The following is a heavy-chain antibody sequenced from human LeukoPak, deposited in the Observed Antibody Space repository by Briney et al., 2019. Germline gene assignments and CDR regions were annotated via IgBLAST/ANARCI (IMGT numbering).Heavy chain of an antibody. CDR2: ISGSGGST. V-gene: IGHV3-23*01. CDR3: AKDFSRANYYDSSGYYFDAFDI. J-gene: IGHJ3*02. D-gene: IGHD3-22*01. Sequence: GGSLRLSCAASGFTVSSNYMSWVRQAPGKGLEWVSAISGSGGSTYYADSVKGRFTISRDNSKNTLYLQMNSLRAEDTAVYYCAKDFSRANYYDSSGYYFDAFDIWGQGTMVTVSS. CDR1: GFTVSSNY.